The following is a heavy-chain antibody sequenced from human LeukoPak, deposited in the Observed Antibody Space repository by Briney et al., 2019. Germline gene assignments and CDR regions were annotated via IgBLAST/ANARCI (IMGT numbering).Heavy chain of an antibody. CDR1: GYIFTGYY. J-gene: IGHJ4*02. V-gene: IGHV1-2*02. CDR2: MNPNSGDT. D-gene: IGHD3-22*01. Sequence: ASVKVSCKASGYIFTGYYVHWVRQAPGQGLEWMGWMNPNSGDTNYAQKFQGRVTMTRDTSITTAYVELSSLTSDDTAVYYCARGRYGLLSGYDYWGEGAMVTVSS. CDR3: ARGRYGLLSGYDY.